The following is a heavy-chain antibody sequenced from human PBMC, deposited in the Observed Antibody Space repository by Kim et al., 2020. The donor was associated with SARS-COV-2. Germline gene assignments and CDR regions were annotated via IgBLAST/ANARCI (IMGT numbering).Heavy chain of an antibody. J-gene: IGHJ4*02. CDR1: GGSISSSSYY. CDR3: ATILVGAGAY. D-gene: IGHD1-26*01. CDR2: IYYSGST. V-gene: IGHV4-39*01. Sequence: SETLSLTCTVSGGSISSSSYYWGWIRQPPGKGLEWIGSIYYSGSTYYNPSLKSRVTISVDTSKNQFSLKLSSVTAADTAVYYCATILVGAGAYWGQGTLVTVSS.